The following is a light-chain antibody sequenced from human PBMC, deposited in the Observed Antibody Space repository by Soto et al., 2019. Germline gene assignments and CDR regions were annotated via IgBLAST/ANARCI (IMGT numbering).Light chain of an antibody. J-gene: IGKJ1*01. CDR2: GAS. V-gene: IGKV3-20*01. CDR3: QQYGSSPWT. CDR1: QSVSSSY. Sequence: EIVLTQSPGTLSLSPGERATLSCRASQSVSSSYLAWYQQKPGQAPRLLIYGASSRATGIPGRFSGSGSGTDFTLTISRLEPEDFAVYYCQQYGSSPWTFGQGNKVEIK.